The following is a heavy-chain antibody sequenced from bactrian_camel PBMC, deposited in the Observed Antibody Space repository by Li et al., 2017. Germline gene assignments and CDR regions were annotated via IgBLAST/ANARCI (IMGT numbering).Heavy chain of an antibody. Sequence: EVQLVESGGGSVQAEGSLRLSCVASGYTVSRRCLGWFRQAPGKEREGVAVIDSDGRTTYADSVTGRFSISKDNAKNTLYLQKNSLKPEDTATYYCAALNDPWCPPLFRFRYEYNYGGQGTQVTVS. V-gene: IGHV3S67*01. CDR3: AALNDPWCPPLFRFRYEYNY. D-gene: IGHD1*01. CDR1: GYTVSRRC. CDR2: IDSDGRT. J-gene: IGHJ4*01.